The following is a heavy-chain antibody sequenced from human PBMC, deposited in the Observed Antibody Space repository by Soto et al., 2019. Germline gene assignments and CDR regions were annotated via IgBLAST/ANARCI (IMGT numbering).Heavy chain of an antibody. Sequence: SETLSLTCTVSGGPISSSSYYWGWIRQPPGKGLEWIGSIYYSGSTYYNPSLKSRVTISVDTSKNQFSLKLSSVTAADTAVYYCARRRGYYYGSGSRDDAFDIWGQGTMVTVSS. D-gene: IGHD3-10*01. CDR1: GGPISSSSYY. CDR2: IYYSGST. J-gene: IGHJ3*02. CDR3: ARRRGYYYGSGSRDDAFDI. V-gene: IGHV4-39*01.